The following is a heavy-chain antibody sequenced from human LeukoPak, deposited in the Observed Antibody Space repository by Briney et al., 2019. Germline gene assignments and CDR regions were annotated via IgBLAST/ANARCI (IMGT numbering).Heavy chain of an antibody. J-gene: IGHJ3*01. Sequence: ASGKVSCKVSGYTLTELSIQWVRHAPGKGLEWMGGFDPEDDETIYAQKFQGRVSMTEDTSTDTAYMDMTSLSSEDTDVYYCATDRGDYGAYGGFALDFWGQGTMVTVSS. V-gene: IGHV1-24*01. CDR2: FDPEDDET. CDR3: ATDRGDYGAYGGFALDF. D-gene: IGHD4-17*01. CDR1: GYTLTELS.